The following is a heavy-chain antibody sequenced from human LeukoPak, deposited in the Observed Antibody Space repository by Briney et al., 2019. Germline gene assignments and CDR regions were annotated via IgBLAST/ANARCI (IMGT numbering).Heavy chain of an antibody. CDR1: GFTFSSYA. V-gene: IGHV3-23*01. D-gene: IGHD6-13*01. CDR2: ISGSGGST. J-gene: IGHJ4*02. CDR3: AKGFSRFSYFDY. Sequence: PGGSLRLSCAASGFTFSSYAMSWVRQAPGKGLEWVSAISGSGGSTYYADSVMGRFTISRDNSKNTLYLQMNSLRAEDTAVYYCAKGFSRFSYFDYWGQGTLVTVSS.